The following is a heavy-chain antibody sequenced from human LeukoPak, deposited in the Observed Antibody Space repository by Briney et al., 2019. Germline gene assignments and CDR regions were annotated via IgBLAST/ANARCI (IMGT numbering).Heavy chain of an antibody. J-gene: IGHJ4*02. Sequence: GGSLRLSCAASGFTVSSNYMSWVRQAPGKGLEWVSVIYSGGSTYYADSVKGRFTISRDNSKNTLYLQMNSLRVEDTAVYYCAKDYATRWALDYWGPGTLVTVSS. V-gene: IGHV3-53*05. CDR2: IYSGGST. D-gene: IGHD2-2*01. CDR1: GFTVSSNY. CDR3: AKDYATRWALDY.